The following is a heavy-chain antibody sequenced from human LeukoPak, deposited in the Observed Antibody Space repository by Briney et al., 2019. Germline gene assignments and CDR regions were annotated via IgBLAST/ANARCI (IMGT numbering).Heavy chain of an antibody. Sequence: GGSLRLSCAASGFTVSSNYMSWVRQAPGKGLEWVSVISGSGGSTYYADSVKGRFTISRDNSKNTLYLQMNSLRAEDTAVYYCAKHTQWLVLFDYWGQGTLVTVSS. D-gene: IGHD6-19*01. CDR2: ISGSGGST. V-gene: IGHV3-23*01. CDR1: GFTVSSNY. CDR3: AKHTQWLVLFDY. J-gene: IGHJ4*02.